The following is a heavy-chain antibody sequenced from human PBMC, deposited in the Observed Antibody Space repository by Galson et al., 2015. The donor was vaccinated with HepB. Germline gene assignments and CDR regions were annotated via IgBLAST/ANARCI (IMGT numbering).Heavy chain of an antibody. J-gene: IGHJ5*02. V-gene: IGHV1-69*04. CDR1: GGTFSSYT. CDR2: IIPILGIA. Sequence: SVKVSCKASGGTFSSYTISWVRQAPGQGLEWMGRIIPILGIANYAQKFQGRVTITADKSTSTAYMELSSLRSEDTAVYYCARETSPMSGYSSSNTFDPWGQGTLVTVSS. CDR3: ARETSPMSGYSSSNTFDP. D-gene: IGHD6-13*01.